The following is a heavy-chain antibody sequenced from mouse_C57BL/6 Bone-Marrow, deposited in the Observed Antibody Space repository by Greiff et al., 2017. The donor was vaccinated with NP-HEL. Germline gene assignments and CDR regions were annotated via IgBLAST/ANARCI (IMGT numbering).Heavy chain of an antibody. D-gene: IGHD1-1*01. CDR3: ARCTTVSWDY. CDR2: IYPANGNT. V-gene: IGHV14-3*01. J-gene: IGHJ4*01. Sequence: VQLQQSVAELVRPGASVKFSCTASGFHIQNTYMHWVKQRPEQGLEWIGSIYPANGNTKYDPKFQGKATITTDTSSNTVYLQLSSLTSEDTAIYYCARCTTVSWDYWGQGTSVTVSS. CDR1: GFHIQNTY.